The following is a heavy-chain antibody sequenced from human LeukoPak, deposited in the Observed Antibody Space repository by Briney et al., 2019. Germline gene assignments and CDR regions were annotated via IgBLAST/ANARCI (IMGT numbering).Heavy chain of an antibody. J-gene: IGHJ3*02. D-gene: IGHD3-22*01. CDR2: IWFDGIRK. V-gene: IGHV3-33*08. CDR1: GFTFSTYA. Sequence: GGSPRLSCVASGFTFSTYAISWVRQPPGKGLEWVAAIWFDGIRKYYADSVKGRLTISRDNSENTLYLQMNSLRAEDTAVYYCARDLEDSSPFGAFDMWGQGTMVTVSS. CDR3: ARDLEDSSPFGAFDM.